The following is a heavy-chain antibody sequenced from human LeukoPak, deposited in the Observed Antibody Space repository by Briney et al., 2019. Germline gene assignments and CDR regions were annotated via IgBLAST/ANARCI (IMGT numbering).Heavy chain of an antibody. D-gene: IGHD6-13*01. V-gene: IGHV3-30*02. CDR1: GFTYSNYG. J-gene: IGHJ4*02. Sequence: GGSLRLSCAASGFTYSNYGMHWVRQAPGRGLEWVAFIRFDGSNDYYADSVKGRFTISRDNSKNSLYLQMNSLRTEDTALYYCAKGEQQLGEPDYWGQGTLVTVSS. CDR2: IRFDGSND. CDR3: AKGEQQLGEPDY.